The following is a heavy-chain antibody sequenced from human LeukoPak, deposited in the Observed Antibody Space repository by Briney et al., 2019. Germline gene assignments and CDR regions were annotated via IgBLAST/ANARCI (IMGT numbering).Heavy chain of an antibody. J-gene: IGHJ4*02. D-gene: IGHD1-26*01. V-gene: IGHV3-30-3*01. CDR1: GFTFSSYA. Sequence: PGGSLRLSCAASGFTFSSYAMHWVRQAPGKGLEWVAVISYDGSNKYYADSVKGRFTISRDNSKNTLYLQMNSLRAEDTAAYYCAREGGSYDFDYWGQGTLVTVSS. CDR3: AREGGSYDFDY. CDR2: ISYDGSNK.